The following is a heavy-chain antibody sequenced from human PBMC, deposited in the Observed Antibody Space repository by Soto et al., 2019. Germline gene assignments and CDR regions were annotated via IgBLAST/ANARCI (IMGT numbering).Heavy chain of an antibody. CDR3: AKEGGLSGSYYISSSYYFDY. J-gene: IGHJ4*02. D-gene: IGHD1-26*01. V-gene: IGHV3-30*18. CDR1: GFTFSSYS. Sequence: GGSLRLSCAASGFTFSSYSMNWVRQAPGKGLEWVAVVTHNSRTTHYADSVKGRFTISRDNSKNTLCLQMNSLRAEDTSVYYCAKEGGLSGSYYISSSYYFDYWGQGTLVTVSS. CDR2: VTHNSRTT.